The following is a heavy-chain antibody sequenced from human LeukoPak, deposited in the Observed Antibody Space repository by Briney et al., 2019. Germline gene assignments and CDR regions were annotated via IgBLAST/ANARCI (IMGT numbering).Heavy chain of an antibody. J-gene: IGHJ5*02. CDR3: ARDPRVGYCSSSSCQGGYNYFDP. CDR1: GFTFSTYW. CDR2: IKQDGSEK. D-gene: IGHD2-2*01. V-gene: IGHV3-7*01. Sequence: GGSLRLSCAASGFTFSTYWMNWVRQAPGKGLEWVANIKQDGSEKDYLDSAKGRFTISRDNAKNSLYLQMNSLRAEDTAVYYCARDPRVGYCSSSSCQGGYNYFDPWGQGTLVTVSS.